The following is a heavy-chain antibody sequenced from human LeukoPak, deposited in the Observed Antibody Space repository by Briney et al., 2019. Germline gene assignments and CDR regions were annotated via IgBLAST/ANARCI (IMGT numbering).Heavy chain of an antibody. J-gene: IGHJ2*01. Sequence: SQTLSLTCTVSGGSINTDAYFWSWVRQHPGKGLEWIGYIYYSGSTYYNPSLKSRLTISIDTSKNQFSLKLTSVTAADTAVYYCARAGYCSGSTCYSWFFDLWGRGTLVTVSS. D-gene: IGHD2-15*01. CDR3: ARAGYCSGSTCYSWFFDL. V-gene: IGHV4-30-4*01. CDR2: IYYSGST. CDR1: GGSINTDAYF.